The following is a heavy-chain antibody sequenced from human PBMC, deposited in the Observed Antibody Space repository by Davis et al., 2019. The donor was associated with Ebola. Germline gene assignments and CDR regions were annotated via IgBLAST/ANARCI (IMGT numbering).Heavy chain of an antibody. Sequence: GGSLRLSCAASGFVFRNYVMSWVRQAPGKGLEWVSTLGTSADTYYADSVKGRFTISRDNPKNTLHLQMNSLRVEDTAIYYCAKDTSNVWFDVWGQGTMVTVSS. CDR3: AKDTSNVWFDV. D-gene: IGHD6-19*01. V-gene: IGHV3-23*01. CDR2: LGTSADT. CDR1: GFVFRNYV. J-gene: IGHJ3*01.